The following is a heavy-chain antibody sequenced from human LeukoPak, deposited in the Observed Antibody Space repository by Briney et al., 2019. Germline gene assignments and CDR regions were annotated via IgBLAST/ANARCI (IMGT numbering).Heavy chain of an antibody. CDR3: AKADGFTVTTHFDY. D-gene: IGHD4-17*01. CDR2: TSGSGDST. Sequence: PGRSLRLSCAASGFTFSSYGMHWVRQAPGKGLEWVSGTSGSGDSTYYADSVKGRFTVSRDNSKNTLYLQMNSLRAEDTAVYYCAKADGFTVTTHFDYWGQGTLVTVSS. CDR1: GFTFSSYG. V-gene: IGHV3-23*01. J-gene: IGHJ4*02.